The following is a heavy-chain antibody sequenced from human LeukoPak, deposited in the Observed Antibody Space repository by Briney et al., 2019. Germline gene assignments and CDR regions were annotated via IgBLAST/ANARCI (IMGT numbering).Heavy chain of an antibody. J-gene: IGHJ4*02. Sequence: ASVKVSCKASGYTFTRYDINWVRQATGQGLEWMGWMNPNSGNTGYAQKFQGRVTMTRNTSISTAYMELSSLRSEDTAVYYCARGGFGYNPLDYWGQGTLVTVSS. CDR3: ARGGFGYNPLDY. CDR2: MNPNSGNT. V-gene: IGHV1-8*01. CDR1: GYTFTRYD. D-gene: IGHD5-24*01.